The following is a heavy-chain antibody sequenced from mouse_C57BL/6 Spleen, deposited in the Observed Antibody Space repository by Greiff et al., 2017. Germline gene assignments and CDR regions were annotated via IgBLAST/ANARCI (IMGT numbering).Heavy chain of an antibody. CDR2: IDPSDSYT. D-gene: IGHD2-2*01. CDR3: AGWGVTTQAMDY. J-gene: IGHJ4*01. Sequence: QVQLQQPGAELVKPGASVKLSCKASGYTFTSYWMQWVKQRPGQGLEWIGEIDPSDSYTNYNQKFKGKATLTVDTSSSTAYMQLSSLTSEDSAVYYCAGWGVTTQAMDYWGQGTSVTVSS. V-gene: IGHV1-50*01. CDR1: GYTFTSYW.